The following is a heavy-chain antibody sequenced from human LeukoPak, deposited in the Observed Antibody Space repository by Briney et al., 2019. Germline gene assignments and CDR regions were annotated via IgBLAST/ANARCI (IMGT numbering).Heavy chain of an antibody. Sequence: ASVKVSCKASGGIFSSYAISWVRQAPGQGLEWMGGIIPIFGTANYAQKFQGRVTITADESTSTAYMELSSLRSEDTAVYYCARDRGYCSGGSCYDGHTPEGNWFDPWGQGTLVTVSS. CDR2: IIPIFGTA. CDR1: GGIFSSYA. CDR3: ARDRGYCSGGSCYDGHTPEGNWFDP. J-gene: IGHJ5*02. D-gene: IGHD2-15*01. V-gene: IGHV1-69*13.